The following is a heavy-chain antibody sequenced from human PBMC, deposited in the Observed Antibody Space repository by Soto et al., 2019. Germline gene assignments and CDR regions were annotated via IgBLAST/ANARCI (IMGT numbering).Heavy chain of an antibody. CDR3: ARDGYSYGYSSDY. Sequence: SETLSLTCAVYGGSFSGYYWGWIRQPPGKGLEWIGEINHSGSTNYNPSLKSRVTISVDTSKNQFSLKLSSVTAADTAVYYCARDGYSYGYSSDYWGQGTLVTVSS. J-gene: IGHJ4*02. D-gene: IGHD5-18*01. CDR2: INHSGST. CDR1: GGSFSGYY. V-gene: IGHV4-34*01.